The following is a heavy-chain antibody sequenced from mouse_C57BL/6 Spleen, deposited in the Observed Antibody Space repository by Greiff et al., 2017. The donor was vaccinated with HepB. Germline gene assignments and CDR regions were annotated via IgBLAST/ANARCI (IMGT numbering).Heavy chain of an antibody. V-gene: IGHV7-3*01. CDR3: ARSHYYCSSSFDY. J-gene: IGHJ2*01. Sequence: EVQVVESGGGLVQPGGSLSLSCAASGFTFTDYYMSWVRQPPGKALEWLGFIRNKANGYTTEYSASVKGRFTISRDNSQSILYLQMNAPRAEDSATYYCARSHYYCSSSFDYWGQGTTLTVSS. CDR1: GFTFTDYY. D-gene: IGHD1-1*01. CDR2: IRNKANGYTT.